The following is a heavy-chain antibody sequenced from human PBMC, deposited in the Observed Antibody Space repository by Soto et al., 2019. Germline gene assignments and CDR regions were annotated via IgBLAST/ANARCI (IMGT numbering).Heavy chain of an antibody. D-gene: IGHD3-16*02. J-gene: IGHJ4*02. CDR2: IYYSGST. V-gene: IGHV4-39*01. CDR3: ASTSFGGVIVALDY. CDR1: GGSISSSSYY. Sequence: QLQLQESGPGLVKPSETLSLTCTVSGGSISSSSYYWGWIRQPPGKGLEWIGSIYYSGSTYYNPSLKSLVTISVDTSKNQFSLKLSSVTAADTAVYYCASTSFGGVIVALDYWGQGTLVTVSS.